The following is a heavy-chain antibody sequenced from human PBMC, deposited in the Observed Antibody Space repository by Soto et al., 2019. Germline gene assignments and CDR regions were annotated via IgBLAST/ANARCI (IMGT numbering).Heavy chain of an antibody. Sequence: SETLSLTCTVSGGSISSSSYYWGWIRQPPGKGLEWIGSIYYSGSTNYNPSLKSRVTISVDTSKNQFSLKLSSVTAADTAVYYCARIDYGGRISGFDPWGQGTLVTVSS. CDR2: IYYSGST. D-gene: IGHD4-17*01. CDR1: GGSISSSSYY. V-gene: IGHV4-39*07. CDR3: ARIDYGGRISGFDP. J-gene: IGHJ5*02.